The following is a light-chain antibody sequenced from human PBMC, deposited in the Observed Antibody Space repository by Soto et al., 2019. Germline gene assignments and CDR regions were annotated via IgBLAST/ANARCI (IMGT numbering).Light chain of an antibody. J-gene: IGKJ5*01. V-gene: IGKV1-9*01. CDR2: TVS. Sequence: DIQITQSPSSLSSAVGDRVAIACRASQGIGNNLAWYQGKPGKAPKLLIYTVSTLQSGVPSRFSGSGSGTEFSLTISSLQAEDFATYYCQQLNNYPITFGQGTRLEIK. CDR3: QQLNNYPIT. CDR1: QGIGNN.